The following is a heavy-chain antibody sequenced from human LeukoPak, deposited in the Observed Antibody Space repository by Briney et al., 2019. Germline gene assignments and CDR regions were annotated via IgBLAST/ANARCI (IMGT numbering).Heavy chain of an antibody. J-gene: IGHJ1*01. CDR1: GFTFSSYA. Sequence: PGGSLRLSCAASGFTFSSYAMSWVRQAPGKGLEWVSAISGSGGSTYYADSVKGRFTISRDNSKNTLYLQMNSLRAEDTAAYYCAKDGDDFWSGYPHAEYFQHWGQGTLVTVSS. D-gene: IGHD3-3*01. CDR3: AKDGDDFWSGYPHAEYFQH. CDR2: ISGSGGST. V-gene: IGHV3-23*01.